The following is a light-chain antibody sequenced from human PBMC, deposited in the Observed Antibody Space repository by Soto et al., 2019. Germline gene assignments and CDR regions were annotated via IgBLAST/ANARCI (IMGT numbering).Light chain of an antibody. CDR2: KAS. CDR3: QQYNSYSS. CDR1: QSMGSW. V-gene: IGKV1-5*03. Sequence: DIQMTQSPSTLSASVGDRVTITCRASQSMGSWLAWFQQKPGKAPKVLIYKASSLQTGVPARFSGSGSGTEFTLTISSLQPDDFATYYCQQYNSYSSFGQGTKVEIK. J-gene: IGKJ1*01.